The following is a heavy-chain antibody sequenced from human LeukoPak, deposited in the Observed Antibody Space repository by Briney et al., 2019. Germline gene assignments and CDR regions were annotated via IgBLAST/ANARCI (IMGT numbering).Heavy chain of an antibody. Sequence: GASVKVSCKASGYTFTSYGISWVRQAPGQGLEWMGWISAYNGNTNYAQNLQGRVTMTTDTSTSTAYMELRSLRSDDTAVYYCARDRVYCSSTSCYAGLGLGDYWGQGTLVTVSS. D-gene: IGHD2-2*01. CDR3: ARDRVYCSSTSCYAGLGLGDY. J-gene: IGHJ4*02. CDR2: ISAYNGNT. V-gene: IGHV1-18*01. CDR1: GYTFTSYG.